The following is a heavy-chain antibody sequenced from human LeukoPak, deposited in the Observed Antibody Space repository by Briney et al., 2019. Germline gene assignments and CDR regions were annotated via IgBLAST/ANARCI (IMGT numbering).Heavy chain of an antibody. Sequence: GGSLGLSCAASGFTFSTYSMNWVRQAPGKGLEWVSFISSSGRYIYYADSVRGRFAISRDNAKKSLYLQMNSLRAEDTAVYYCARDRETYSDYPKNAFDIWGQGTVVTVSS. CDR3: ARDRETYSDYPKNAFDI. J-gene: IGHJ3*02. D-gene: IGHD4-11*01. CDR2: ISSSGRYI. CDR1: GFTFSTYS. V-gene: IGHV3-21*01.